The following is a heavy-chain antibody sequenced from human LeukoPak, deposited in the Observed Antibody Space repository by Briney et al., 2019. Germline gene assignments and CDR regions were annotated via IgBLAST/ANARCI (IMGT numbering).Heavy chain of an antibody. CDR2: IYHSGST. V-gene: IGHV4-38-2*01. CDR1: GYSISSGYY. J-gene: IGHJ4*02. D-gene: IGHD3/OR15-3a*01. CDR3: ATYNTFRLGFDY. Sequence: PSETLSLTCAVSGYSISSGYYWGWIRQPPGKGLEWIGSIYHSGSTYYNPSLKSRVTISVDTSKNQFSLKLSSVTAADTAVYYCATYNTFRLGFDYWGQETLVTVSS.